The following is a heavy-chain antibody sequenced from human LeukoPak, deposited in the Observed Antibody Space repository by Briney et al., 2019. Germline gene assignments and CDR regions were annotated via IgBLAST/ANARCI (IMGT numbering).Heavy chain of an antibody. CDR2: IYYSGST. CDR3: AREYSSSSLFDY. D-gene: IGHD6-6*01. CDR1: GGSLSSGGYY. Sequence: PSQTLSLTCTVSGGSLSSGGYYCSWIRQHPGKGLEWIGYIYYSGSTYYNPSLKSRVTISVDTSKNQFSLKLSSVTAADTAVYYCAREYSSSSLFDYWGQGTLVTVSS. J-gene: IGHJ4*02. V-gene: IGHV4-31*03.